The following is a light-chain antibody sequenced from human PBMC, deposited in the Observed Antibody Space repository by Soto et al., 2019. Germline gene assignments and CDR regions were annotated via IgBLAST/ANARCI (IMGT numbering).Light chain of an antibody. CDR2: GAS. CDR3: QQCGSSPWP. V-gene: IGKV3-20*01. CDR1: QSVSSTY. J-gene: IGKJ1*01. Sequence: EIVLTQSPGPLSLSPGEIATLSCRASQSVSSTYLAWYQQKPGQAPRLLIYGASSRATGIPDRFSGGGSGTDFTLTISRVEPEDFAVYYCQQCGSSPWPVGQETKVGIK.